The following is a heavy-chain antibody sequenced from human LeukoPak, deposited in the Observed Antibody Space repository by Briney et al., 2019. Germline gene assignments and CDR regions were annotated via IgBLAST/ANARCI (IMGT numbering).Heavy chain of an antibody. CDR1: GFTVSSNY. CDR3: AKDPTHSYGYYWDY. CDR2: IYSGGST. D-gene: IGHD5-18*01. V-gene: IGHV3-53*01. Sequence: PGGSLRLSCAASGFTVSSNYMSWVRQAPGKGLEWVSIIYSGGSTYYADSVKGRFSISRDNSKNTLYLQMNSLRAEDTAIYYCAKDPTHSYGYYWDYWGQGTLVTVSS. J-gene: IGHJ4*02.